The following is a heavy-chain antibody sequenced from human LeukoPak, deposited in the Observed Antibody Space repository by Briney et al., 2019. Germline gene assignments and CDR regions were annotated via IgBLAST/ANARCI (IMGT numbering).Heavy chain of an antibody. D-gene: IGHD1-26*01. CDR2: ISSSSSYI. J-gene: IGHJ3*02. CDR1: GFTFSSYS. CDR3: ARREWERQGAFDI. Sequence: KTGGSLRLSCAASGFTFSSYSMNWVRQARGKGLEWVSSISSSSSYIYYADSVKGRFTISRDNAKNSLYLQMNSLRAEDTAVYYCARREWERQGAFDIWGQGTMVTVSS. V-gene: IGHV3-21*01.